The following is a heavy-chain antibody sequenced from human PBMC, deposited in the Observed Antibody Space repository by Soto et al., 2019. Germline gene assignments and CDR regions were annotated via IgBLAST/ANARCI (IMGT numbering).Heavy chain of an antibody. J-gene: IGHJ5*02. CDR3: AKDDSSGHTPLDWFDP. Sequence: PGGSLRLSCAASGSTFTIYGMHWVRQAPGKGLEWVAVISYDGSNKYYADSVKGRFTISRDNSKNTLYLQMNSLIAEDTAVYYCAKDDSSGHTPLDWFDPWGQGTLVTVSS. CDR1: GSTFTIYG. D-gene: IGHD3-22*01. CDR2: ISYDGSNK. V-gene: IGHV3-30*18.